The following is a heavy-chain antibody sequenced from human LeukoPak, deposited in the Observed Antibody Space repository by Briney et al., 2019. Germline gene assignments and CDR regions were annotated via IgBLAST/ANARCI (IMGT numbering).Heavy chain of an antibody. Sequence: PGGSLRLSCAASGFTFSSSGMTWVRQAPGKGLQWVSTIGSDGYIYYADSVKGRFTISRDNARKSLFLQMNSLRVEDTAVYYCAKDRSSGWPNCFDPWGQGTLVTVSS. CDR1: GFTFSSSG. CDR2: IGSDGYI. V-gene: IGHV3-21*01. D-gene: IGHD6-19*01. J-gene: IGHJ5*02. CDR3: AKDRSSGWPNCFDP.